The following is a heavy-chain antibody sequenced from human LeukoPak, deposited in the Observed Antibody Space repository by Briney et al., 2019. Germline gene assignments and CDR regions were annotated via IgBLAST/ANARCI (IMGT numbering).Heavy chain of an antibody. D-gene: IGHD3-10*01. J-gene: IGHJ6*02. CDR2: ISASGSST. CDR1: GFAFSTHA. V-gene: IGHV3-23*01. CDR3: AKTSGSGNYYYYYYGMDV. Sequence: PGGSLRLSCAASGFAFSTHAVSWVRQAPGKGLEWVSAISASGSSTFYADSVKGRFTISRDNSKNTLYLQMNSLRAEDTAVYYCAKTSGSGNYYYYYYGMDVWGQGTTVTVSS.